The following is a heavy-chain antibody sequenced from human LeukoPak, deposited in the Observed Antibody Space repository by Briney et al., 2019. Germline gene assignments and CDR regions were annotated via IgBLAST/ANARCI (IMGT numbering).Heavy chain of an antibody. CDR2: ISYDGSNK. D-gene: IGHD3-10*01. CDR1: GFTLSSYG. CDR3: ARSGLYGSGRYYNRASLYFDY. J-gene: IGHJ4*02. Sequence: GGALRLSCAASGFTLSSYGMHWVRQAPGKGLEGGAVISYDGSNKYYADSVKGRFTISRDNSKNTLYLQMNSLRAEDMAVYYCARSGLYGSGRYYNRASLYFDYWGQGPLVTVCS. V-gene: IGHV3-30*03.